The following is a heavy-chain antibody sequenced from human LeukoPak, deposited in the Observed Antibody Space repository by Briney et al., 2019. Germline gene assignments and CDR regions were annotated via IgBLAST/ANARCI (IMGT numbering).Heavy chain of an antibody. D-gene: IGHD1-26*01. J-gene: IGHJ5*02. V-gene: IGHV4-39*07. CDR3: ARGHSGSYES. CDR1: GGSISSSSYY. Sequence: SETLSLTCTVSGGSISSSSYYWGWIRQPPGKGLEWIGSIYYSGSTYYNPSLKSRVTITVDTSKNQFSLKLSSVTAADTAVYYCARGHSGSYESWGQGTLVTVSS. CDR2: IYYSGST.